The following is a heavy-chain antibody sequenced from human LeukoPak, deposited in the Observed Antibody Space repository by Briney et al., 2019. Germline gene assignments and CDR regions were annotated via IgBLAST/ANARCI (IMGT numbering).Heavy chain of an antibody. CDR3: ARVGQTFVDDYGDYGGYGMDV. V-gene: IGHV4-59*11. CDR2: IYYSGSA. D-gene: IGHD4-17*01. Sequence: SETLSLTCTVSGGSISSHYWSWIRQPPGKGLEWIGYIYYSGSANYNPSLKSRVTISVDTSKNQFSLKLSSVTAADTAVYYCARVGQTFVDDYGDYGGYGMDVWGQGTTVTVSS. CDR1: GGSISSHY. J-gene: IGHJ6*02.